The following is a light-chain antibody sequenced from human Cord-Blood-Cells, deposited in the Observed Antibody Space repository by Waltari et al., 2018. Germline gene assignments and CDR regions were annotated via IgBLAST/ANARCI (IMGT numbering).Light chain of an antibody. CDR1: SSDVGGYNY. CDR2: EVS. J-gene: IGLJ1*01. V-gene: IGLV2-14*01. CDR3: SSYTSSSTLYV. Sequence: QSALTQPASVSGSPGQSITISCTGTSSDVGGYNYVSWYQQHPGKAPKLMIYEVSNRPSGFSNRFSAPKSDNPPSRPTPGPQAEDEADYYCSSYTSSSTLYVFGTGTKVTVL.